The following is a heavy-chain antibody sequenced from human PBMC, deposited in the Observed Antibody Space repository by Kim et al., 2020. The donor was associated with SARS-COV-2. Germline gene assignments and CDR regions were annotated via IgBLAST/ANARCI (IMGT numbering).Heavy chain of an antibody. Sequence: ASVKVSCKASGYTFTSYAMNWVRQAPGQGLEWMGWINTNTGNPTYAQGFTGRFVFSLDTSVSTAYLQISSLKAEDTAVYYCARDVLTSGSGSVYFQHWGQGTLVTVSS. CDR1: GYTFTSYA. V-gene: IGHV7-4-1*02. D-gene: IGHD3-10*01. J-gene: IGHJ1*01. CDR3: ARDVLTSGSGSVYFQH. CDR2: INTNTGNP.